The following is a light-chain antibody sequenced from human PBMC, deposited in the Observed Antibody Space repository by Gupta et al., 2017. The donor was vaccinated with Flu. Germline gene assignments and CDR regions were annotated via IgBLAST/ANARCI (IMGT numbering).Light chain of an antibody. CDR2: EDN. CDR1: RGSIGSNY. Sequence: FMLTQPHSVSESPGKTVTISCTRSRGSIGSNYVQWYQQRPGSAPITVIYEDNLRPSGVTDRCSGYLDNASNSASLTISGRKTEDEGDYYCQSYDGSNRVIIGGGTKLTVL. V-gene: IGLV6-57*03. J-gene: IGLJ2*01. CDR3: QSYDGSNRVI.